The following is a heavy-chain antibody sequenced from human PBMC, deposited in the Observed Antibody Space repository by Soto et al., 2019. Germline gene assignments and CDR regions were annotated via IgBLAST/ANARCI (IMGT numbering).Heavy chain of an antibody. D-gene: IGHD3-10*01. CDR1: GFTFTSCA. V-gene: IGHV3-30-3*01. CDR2: ISYDGGNK. Sequence: QVQLVESGGGVVQPGRSLRLSCAASGFTFTSCAMHWVRQAPGKGLEWVAVISYDGGNKYYADSVKGRFTISRDNSKNTLFLQMNSLRADDTAIYYCARDQDYYGSGSYYNGPLDYWGQGTLVPVSS. J-gene: IGHJ4*02. CDR3: ARDQDYYGSGSYYNGPLDY.